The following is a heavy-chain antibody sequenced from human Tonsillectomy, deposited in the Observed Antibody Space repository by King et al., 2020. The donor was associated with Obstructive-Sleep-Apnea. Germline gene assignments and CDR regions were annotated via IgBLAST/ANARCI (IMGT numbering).Heavy chain of an antibody. CDR2: IISSSIYI. J-gene: IGHJ4*02. CDR3: AGSSGYYPIDY. V-gene: IGHV3-21*01. D-gene: IGHD3-22*01. Sequence: VQLVESGGGLVKPGGSLRLSCAASGFTFSSYSMNWVRQAPGKGLEWVSSIISSSIYIDYADSVKGRFTISRDNAKNSLYLQMNSLRAEDTAVYYCAGSSGYYPIDYWGQGTLVTVSS. CDR1: GFTFSSYS.